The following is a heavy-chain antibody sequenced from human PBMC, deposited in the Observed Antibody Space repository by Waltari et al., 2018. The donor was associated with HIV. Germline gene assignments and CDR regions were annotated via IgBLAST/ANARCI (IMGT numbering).Heavy chain of an antibody. CDR2: IYYSGST. CDR1: GGSISSYY. CDR3: ARADDSSGYLYWYFDL. Sequence: QVQLQESGPGLVKPSETLSLTCTVSGGSISSYYWSWIRQPPGKVLEWIGYIYYSGSTNYNPSLKSRVTISVDTSKNQFSLKLSSVTAADTAVYYCARADDSSGYLYWYFDLWGRGTLVTVSS. D-gene: IGHD3-22*01. V-gene: IGHV4-59*01. J-gene: IGHJ2*01.